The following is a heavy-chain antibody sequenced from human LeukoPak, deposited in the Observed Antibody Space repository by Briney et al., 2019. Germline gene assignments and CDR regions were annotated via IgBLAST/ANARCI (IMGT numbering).Heavy chain of an antibody. J-gene: IGHJ4*02. D-gene: IGHD3-22*01. CDR2: ILSDGTGT. Sequence: PGGSLRLSCAASGFSFSSNWMHWVRQAPGKGLVWVSRILSDGTGTSYADSVKGRFTVSRDNAKNTLYLQMNSLSADDTAVYYCAKDHVRTKHYYEDYWGQGTLVTVSS. CDR1: GFSFSSNW. CDR3: AKDHVRTKHYYEDY. V-gene: IGHV3-74*01.